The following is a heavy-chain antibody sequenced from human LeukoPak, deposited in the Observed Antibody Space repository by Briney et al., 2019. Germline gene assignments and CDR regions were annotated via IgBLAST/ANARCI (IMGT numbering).Heavy chain of an antibody. CDR1: GGSISSGGYY. CDR3: ARSREQQLPDY. Sequence: PSETLSLTCTVSGGSISSGGYYWSWIRQHPGKGPEWIGYIYYSGSTYYNPSLKSRVTISVDTSKNQFSLKLSSVTAADTAVYYCARSREQQLPDYWGQGTLVTVSS. CDR2: IYYSGST. V-gene: IGHV4-31*03. J-gene: IGHJ4*02. D-gene: IGHD6-13*01.